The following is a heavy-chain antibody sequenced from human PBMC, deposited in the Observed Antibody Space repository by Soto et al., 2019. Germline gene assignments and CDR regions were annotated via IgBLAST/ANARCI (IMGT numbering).Heavy chain of an antibody. J-gene: IGHJ4*02. CDR3: ARGDRRSYLGRDY. Sequence: QVQLVQSGAEVKKPGSSVKVSCKASGGTFSSYTISWVRQAPGQGLEWMGSIIPILGIANYEQKFQGRVTITADKFTSTYNMEQSSLRSEDTDVYYCARGDRRSYLGRDYRGQGTLVTDYS. CDR2: IIPILGIA. D-gene: IGHD3-10*01. V-gene: IGHV1-69*02. CDR1: GGTFSSYT.